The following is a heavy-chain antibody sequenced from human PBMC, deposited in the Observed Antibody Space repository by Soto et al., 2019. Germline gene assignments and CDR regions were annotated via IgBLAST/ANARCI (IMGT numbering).Heavy chain of an antibody. V-gene: IGHV4-59*01. D-gene: IGHD3-22*01. CDR2: IYYSGST. Sequence: LSLTCTVSGGSISSYYWSWIWQPPGKGLEWIGYIYYSGSTNYNPSLKSRVTISVDTSKNQFSLKLSSVTAADTAVYYCARVPYYYDSSDYWGQGTLVTVSS. J-gene: IGHJ4*02. CDR3: ARVPYYYDSSDY. CDR1: GGSISSYY.